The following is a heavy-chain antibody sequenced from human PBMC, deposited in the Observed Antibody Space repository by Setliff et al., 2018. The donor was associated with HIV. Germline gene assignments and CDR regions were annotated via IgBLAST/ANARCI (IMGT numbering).Heavy chain of an antibody. Sequence: PSETLSLTCSVSGASVTSSSYYWGWIRQPPGKGLEWIGSIYYGGNTYSNPSLKSRVTISLDTSKNQFSLKLTSVTAADTAVYYCARLSGDYYYFDYWGQGTLVTVSS. J-gene: IGHJ4*02. D-gene: IGHD2-21*02. CDR3: ARLSGDYYYFDY. CDR1: GASVTSSSYY. CDR2: IYYGGNT. V-gene: IGHV4-39*07.